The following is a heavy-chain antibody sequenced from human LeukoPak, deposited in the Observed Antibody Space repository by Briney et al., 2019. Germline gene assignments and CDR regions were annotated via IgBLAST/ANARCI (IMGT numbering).Heavy chain of an antibody. CDR2: IRSKANNYAT. CDR3: TGHSRDGYKNDPFDI. Sequence: PGGSLRLSCAASGFTFSASAMHWVRQASGKGLDWVGRIRSKANNYATAYAASVEGRFTISRDDSKNTAYLQVNRLKTEDTAVYYCTGHSRDGYKNDPFDIWGQGTIVTVSS. V-gene: IGHV3-73*01. CDR1: GFTFSASA. J-gene: IGHJ3*02. D-gene: IGHD5-24*01.